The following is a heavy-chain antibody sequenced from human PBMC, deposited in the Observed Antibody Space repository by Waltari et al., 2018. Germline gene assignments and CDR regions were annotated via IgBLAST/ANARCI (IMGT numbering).Heavy chain of an antibody. Sequence: QVQLQESGPGLVKPSETLSLTCAVSGYSISSGYYWGWIRQPPGKGLEWIGSIYHSGSTYYNPSLKSRVTISVDTSKNQFSLKLSSVTAADTAVYYCASQVPVGATAEGAFDIWGQGTMVTVSS. V-gene: IGHV4-38-2*01. D-gene: IGHD1-26*01. CDR2: IYHSGST. CDR3: ASQVPVGATAEGAFDI. J-gene: IGHJ3*02. CDR1: GYSISSGYY.